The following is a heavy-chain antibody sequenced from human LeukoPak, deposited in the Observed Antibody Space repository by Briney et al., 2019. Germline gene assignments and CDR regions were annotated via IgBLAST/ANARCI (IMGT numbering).Heavy chain of an antibody. V-gene: IGHV3-23*01. J-gene: IGHJ4*02. D-gene: IGHD3-22*01. Sequence: GGSLRLSCAVSGITLSNYGMSWVRQAPGKGLEWVAGISGSGGTNYADSVKGRFTISRDNPKNTLYLQMNSLGAEDTAVYFCAKRGVVIRVILVGFHKEAYYFDSWGQGALVTVSS. CDR1: GITLSNYG. CDR3: AKRGVVIRVILVGFHKEAYYFDS. CDR2: ISGSGGT.